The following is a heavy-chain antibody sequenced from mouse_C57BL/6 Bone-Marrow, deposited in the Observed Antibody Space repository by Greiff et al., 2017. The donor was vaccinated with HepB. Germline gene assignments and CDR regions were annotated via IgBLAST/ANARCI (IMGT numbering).Heavy chain of an antibody. D-gene: IGHD1-1*01. Sequence: EVQLQQSGPELVKPGASVKISCKASGYSFTGYYMNWVKQSPEKSLEWIGEINPSTGGTTYNQKFKAKATLTVDKSSSTAYMQLNSLTSEDSAVYYCARRPGSSYRYFDYWGQGTTLTVSS. J-gene: IGHJ2*01. CDR2: INPSTGGT. CDR3: ARRPGSSYRYFDY. V-gene: IGHV1-42*01. CDR1: GYSFTGYY.